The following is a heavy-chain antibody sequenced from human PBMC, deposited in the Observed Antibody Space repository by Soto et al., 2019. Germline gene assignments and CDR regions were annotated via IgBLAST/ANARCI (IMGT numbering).Heavy chain of an antibody. J-gene: IGHJ5*02. V-gene: IGHV1-18*01. Sequence: GASVKVSCKASGYTFTSYGISWVRQAPGQGLEWMGWISAYNGNTNYAQKLQGRVTMTTDTSTSTAYMELRSLRSDDTAVYYCARDRTYYDFWSGKSTVNWFDPWGQGTLVTVSS. D-gene: IGHD3-3*01. CDR1: GYTFTSYG. CDR3: ARDRTYYDFWSGKSTVNWFDP. CDR2: ISAYNGNT.